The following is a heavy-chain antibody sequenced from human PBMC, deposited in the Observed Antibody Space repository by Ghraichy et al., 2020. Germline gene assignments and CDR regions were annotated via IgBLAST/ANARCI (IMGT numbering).Heavy chain of an antibody. CDR2: ISGSGGST. V-gene: IGHV3-23*01. D-gene: IGHD3-10*01. CDR3: AKDRVALSGSGRSVYVGYYGMDV. Sequence: GGSLRLSCAASGFTFSSYAMSWVRQAPGKGLEWVSAISGSGGSTYYADSVKGRFTISRDNSKNTLYLQMNSLRAEDTAVYYCAKDRVALSGSGRSVYVGYYGMDVWGQGTTVTVSS. J-gene: IGHJ6*02. CDR1: GFTFSSYA.